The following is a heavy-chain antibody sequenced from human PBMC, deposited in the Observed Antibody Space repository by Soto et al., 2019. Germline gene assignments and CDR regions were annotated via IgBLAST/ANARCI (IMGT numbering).Heavy chain of an antibody. D-gene: IGHD3-22*01. CDR2: ISHDGSSA. CDR3: ARPPQGITMKLIAFDM. J-gene: IGHJ3*02. V-gene: IGHV3-30-3*01. CDR1: GFTFRSFA. Sequence: HPGGSLRLSCEASGFTFRSFAMHWVRQVPGTGPEWVALISHDGSSAYYADSVRGRFSISRDNFKNTLHLQMNSLRPEDTAVYYCARPPQGITMKLIAFDMWGQGSWVTVSS.